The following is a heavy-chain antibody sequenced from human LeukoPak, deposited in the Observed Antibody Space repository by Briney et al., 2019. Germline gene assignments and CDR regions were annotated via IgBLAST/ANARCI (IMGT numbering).Heavy chain of an antibody. J-gene: IGHJ4*02. CDR2: IIPIFGTA. CDR3: ARGHPDYDSSGYYCCYFDY. V-gene: IGHV1-69*05. Sequence: ASVKVSCKASGGTFSSYAISWVRQAPGQGLEWMGGIIPIFGTANYAQKFQGRVTITTDESTSTACMELSSLRSEDTAVYYCARGHPDYDSSGYYCCYFDYWGQGTLVTVSS. CDR1: GGTFSSYA. D-gene: IGHD3-22*01.